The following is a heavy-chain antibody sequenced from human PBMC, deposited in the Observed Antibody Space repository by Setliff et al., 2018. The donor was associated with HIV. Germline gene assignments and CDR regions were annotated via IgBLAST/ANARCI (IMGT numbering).Heavy chain of an antibody. CDR3: ARYLVVVPVAVGGLDA. D-gene: IGHD2-2*01. J-gene: IGHJ6*02. CDR1: GYRFTDYY. V-gene: IGHV1-2*02. Sequence: GASVKVSCKASGYRFTDYYIHWVRQAPGQGLEWMGWINPNSGGTNYAQKFQGRVTMTRDTSISTAYMELSGLTSDDSAVYYCARYLVVVPVAVGGLDAWGQGTTVTVSS. CDR2: INPNSGGT.